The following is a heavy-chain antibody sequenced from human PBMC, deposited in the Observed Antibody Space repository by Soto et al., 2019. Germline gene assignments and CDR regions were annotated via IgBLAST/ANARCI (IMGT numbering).Heavy chain of an antibody. CDR2: ISSSGSTI. V-gene: IGHV3-48*03. CDR1: GFTFSSYE. CDR3: ARVDGSGSATYYYYGMDV. D-gene: IGHD3-10*01. J-gene: IGHJ6*02. Sequence: PGGTLRLSCVASGFTFSSYEMNWVRQAPGKGLEWVSYISSSGSTIYYADSVKGRFTISRDNAKNSLYLRMNSLRAEDTAVYYCARVDGSGSATYYYYGMDVWSQGTTVTVS.